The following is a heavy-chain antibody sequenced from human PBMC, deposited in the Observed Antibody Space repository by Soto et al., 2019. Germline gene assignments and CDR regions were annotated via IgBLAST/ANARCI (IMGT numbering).Heavy chain of an antibody. CDR2: IYYSGST. V-gene: IGHV4-59*01. CDR3: ARTSSSLAGDWFDP. CDR1: GGSISSYY. J-gene: IGHJ5*02. Sequence: SETLSLTCTVSGGSISSYYWSWIRQPPGKGLEWIGYIYYSGSTNYNPSLKSRVTISVDTSKNQFSLKLSSVTAADTAVYYCARTSSSLAGDWFDPWGQGTLVTVSS. D-gene: IGHD6-13*01.